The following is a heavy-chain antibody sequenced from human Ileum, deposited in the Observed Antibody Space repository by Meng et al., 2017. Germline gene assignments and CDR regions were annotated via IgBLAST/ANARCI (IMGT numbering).Heavy chain of an antibody. J-gene: IGHJ4*02. CDR1: GGSISSGGFY. CDR3: AGGLWGGQPFYFDY. CDR2: ISYSGST. D-gene: IGHD3-3*01. V-gene: IGHV4-31*03. Sequence: SETLSLTCTVSGGSISSGGFYWSWIRQHPGTGLEWIGYISYSGSTYYNPSLKSRIAIPVDTSKNQFSLKLSSVTAADTAVYYCAGGLWGGQPFYFDYWGQGTLVTVSS.